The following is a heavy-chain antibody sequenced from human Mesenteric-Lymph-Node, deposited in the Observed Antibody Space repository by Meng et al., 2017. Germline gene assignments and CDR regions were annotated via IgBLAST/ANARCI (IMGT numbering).Heavy chain of an antibody. D-gene: IGHD1-7*01. CDR3: AAEADITGTTH. V-gene: IGHV1-46*01. CDR2: INPSGGST. J-gene: IGHJ4*02. CDR1: GYTFTSYD. Sequence: ASVKVSCKASGYTFTSYDINWVRQATGQGLEWMGIINPSGGSTNYAQKFQERVTITRDMSTSTAYMELSSLRSEDTAVYYCAAEADITGTTHWGQGTLVTGSS.